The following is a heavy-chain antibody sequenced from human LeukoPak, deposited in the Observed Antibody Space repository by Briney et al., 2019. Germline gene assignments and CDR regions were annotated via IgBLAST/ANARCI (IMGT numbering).Heavy chain of an antibody. Sequence: SETLSLTCTVSGGSISSYYWSWIRQPPGKGLEWIGYIYYSGSTNYNPSLKSRVTISVDTSKNQFSLKLSSVTAADTAVYYCARVVRGCSGGSCDWFDPWGQGTLVTVSS. J-gene: IGHJ5*02. V-gene: IGHV4-59*01. CDR2: IYYSGST. CDR1: GGSISSYY. D-gene: IGHD2-15*01. CDR3: ARVVRGCSGGSCDWFDP.